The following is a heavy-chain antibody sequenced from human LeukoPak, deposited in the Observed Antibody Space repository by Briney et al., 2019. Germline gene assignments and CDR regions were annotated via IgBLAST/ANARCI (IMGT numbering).Heavy chain of an antibody. J-gene: IGHJ6*02. Sequence: ASVKVSCKASGYTFTGYYMHWVRQAPGQGLEWMGRINPNSGGTNYAQKFQGRVTMTRDTSISTAYMELSRLRSDDTAVYYCARDQSVGRYYYDSSGPPTYGMDVRGQGTTVTVSS. D-gene: IGHD3-22*01. CDR3: ARDQSVGRYYYDSSGPPTYGMDV. V-gene: IGHV1-2*06. CDR1: GYTFTGYY. CDR2: INPNSGGT.